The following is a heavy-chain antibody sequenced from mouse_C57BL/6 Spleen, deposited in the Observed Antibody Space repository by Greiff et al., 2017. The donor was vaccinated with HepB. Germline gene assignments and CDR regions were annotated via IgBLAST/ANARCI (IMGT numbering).Heavy chain of an antibody. CDR1: GFNIKDDY. D-gene: IGHD2-5*01. J-gene: IGHJ1*03. Sequence: VQLQQSGAELVRPGASVKLSCTASGFNIKDDYMHWVKQRPEQGLEWIGWIDPENGDTEYASKFQGKATITADTSSNTAYLQLSSLTSEDTAVYYCTTPAYYSNYGYFDVWGTGTTVTVSS. CDR3: TTPAYYSNYGYFDV. CDR2: IDPENGDT. V-gene: IGHV14-4*01.